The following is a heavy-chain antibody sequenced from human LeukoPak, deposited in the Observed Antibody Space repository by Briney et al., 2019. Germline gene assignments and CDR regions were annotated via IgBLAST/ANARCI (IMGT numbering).Heavy chain of an antibody. CDR3: AKGGCSSTTCYLANP. V-gene: IGHV3-30*18. Sequence: GGSLRLSCAAAGLTVSSECMHWVRQSPGKGLEWVTVISYDGTIRNYADSVKGRFTISRDNSKNTLYLQMNSLRAEDTALYYCAKGGCSSTTCYLANPWGQGTLVTVSS. CDR1: GLTVSSEC. J-gene: IGHJ5*02. D-gene: IGHD2-2*01. CDR2: ISYDGTIR.